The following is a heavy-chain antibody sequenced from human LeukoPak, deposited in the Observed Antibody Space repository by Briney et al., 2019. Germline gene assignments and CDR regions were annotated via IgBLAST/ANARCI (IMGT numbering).Heavy chain of an antibody. CDR3: ASSRAGSSPRFDI. CDR2: IYHSGST. D-gene: IGHD2-2*01. Sequence: TLSLTCTVSGGSISSGGYYWSWIRQPPGKGLEWIGYIYHSGSTYYNPSLKSRVTISVDRSKNQFSLKLSSVTAADTAVYYCASSRAGSSPRFDIWGQVTMVTVSS. V-gene: IGHV4-30-2*01. CDR1: GGSISSGGYY. J-gene: IGHJ3*02.